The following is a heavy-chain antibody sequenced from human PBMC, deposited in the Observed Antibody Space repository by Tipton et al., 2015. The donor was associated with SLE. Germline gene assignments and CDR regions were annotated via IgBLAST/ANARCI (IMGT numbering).Heavy chain of an antibody. CDR3: ARRRGSYYGLDY. Sequence: TLSLTCAVYGGSFSGYYWSWIRQPPGKGLEWIGSIYYSGSTYYNPSLKSRVTISVDTSKNQFSLKLSSVTAADTAVYYCARRRGSYYGLDYWGQGTLVTVSS. D-gene: IGHD1-26*01. CDR2: IYYSGST. CDR1: GGSFSGYY. J-gene: IGHJ4*02. V-gene: IGHV4-34*01.